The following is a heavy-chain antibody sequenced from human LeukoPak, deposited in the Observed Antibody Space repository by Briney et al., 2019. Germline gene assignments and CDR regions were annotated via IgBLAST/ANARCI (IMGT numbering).Heavy chain of an antibody. CDR1: GGSISSSSYY. D-gene: IGHD3-3*01. CDR3: AGFGGSYDFWSGYPIDY. J-gene: IGHJ4*02. CDR2: IYYSGST. Sequence: SETLSLTCTVSGGSISSSSYYWGWIRQPPGKGLEWIGSIYYSGSTYYNPSLKSRVTISVDTSKNQFSLKLSSVTAADTAVYYCAGFGGSYDFWSGYPIDYWGQGTLVTVSS. V-gene: IGHV4-39*01.